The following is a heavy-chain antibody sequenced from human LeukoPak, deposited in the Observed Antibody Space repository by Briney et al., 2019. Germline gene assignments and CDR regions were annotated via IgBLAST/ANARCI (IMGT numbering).Heavy chain of an antibody. CDR2: ISSNGGST. CDR1: GFTFSSYA. J-gene: IGHJ4*02. V-gene: IGHV3-64D*06. Sequence: GGSLRLSCSASGFTFSSYAMHWVRQALGKGLEYVSAISSNGGSTYYADSVKGRFTISRDNSKNTLYLQMSSLRAEDTAVYYCVKGLAYYDFWSGYGFDYWGQGTLVTVSS. D-gene: IGHD3-3*01. CDR3: VKGLAYYDFWSGYGFDY.